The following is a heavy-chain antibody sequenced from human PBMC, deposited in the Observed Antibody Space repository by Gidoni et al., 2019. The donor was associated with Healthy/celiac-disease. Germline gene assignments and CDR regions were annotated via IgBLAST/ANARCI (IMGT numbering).Heavy chain of an antibody. Sequence: QVQLVQSGAEVKKPGSSVKVSCKASGGTFSTYTIRWVRQAPGQGLEWMGRIIPILGIANYAQKFQGRVTITADKSTSTAYMELSSLRSEDTAVYYCATPGVPAAQGIAAAYYFDYWGQGTLVTVSS. CDR1: GGTFSTYT. D-gene: IGHD2-2*01. V-gene: IGHV1-69*02. CDR2: IIPILGIA. J-gene: IGHJ4*02. CDR3: ATPGVPAAQGIAAAYYFDY.